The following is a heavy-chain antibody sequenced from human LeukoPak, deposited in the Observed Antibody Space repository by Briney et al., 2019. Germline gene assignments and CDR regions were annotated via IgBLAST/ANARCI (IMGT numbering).Heavy chain of an antibody. CDR3: AREQIAVAGTLDY. J-gene: IGHJ4*02. CDR1: RFTFSSYW. Sequence: GGSLRLSCAASRFTFSSYWTSWVRQAPGKGLEWVANIKQDGSEKYYVDSVKGRFTISRNNAKNSLYLQMNSLRAEDTAVYYCAREQIAVAGTLDYWGQGTLVTVSS. CDR2: IKQDGSEK. V-gene: IGHV3-7*01. D-gene: IGHD6-19*01.